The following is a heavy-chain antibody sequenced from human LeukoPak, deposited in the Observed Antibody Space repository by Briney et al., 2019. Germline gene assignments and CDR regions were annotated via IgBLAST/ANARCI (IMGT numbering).Heavy chain of an antibody. CDR1: GGSISRYY. V-gene: IGHV4-59*01. J-gene: IGHJ4*02. D-gene: IGHD2-2*01. Sequence: SETLSLTCTVSGGSISRYYWNWIRQPPGKGLEWIGYIYYSGSTNYNPSLKSRVTISVDTSKNQFSLKLSSVTAADTAVYYCASTERCSTTCPLDYWGQGTLVTVSS. CDR3: ASTERCSTTCPLDY. CDR2: IYYSGST.